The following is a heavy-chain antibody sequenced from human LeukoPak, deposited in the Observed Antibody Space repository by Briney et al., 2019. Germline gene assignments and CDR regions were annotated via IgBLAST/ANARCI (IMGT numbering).Heavy chain of an antibody. CDR2: IYSGGST. CDR1: GFTVSSNY. CDR3: ARGMEVVGATGAFDI. V-gene: IGHV3-66*02. J-gene: IGHJ3*02. D-gene: IGHD1-26*01. Sequence: GGSLRLSCAASGFTVSSNYMSWVRQAPGKGLEWVSVIYSGGSTYYADSVKGRFTISRDNSKNTLYLQMNSLRAEDTAVYYRARGMEVVGATGAFDIRGQGTMVTVSS.